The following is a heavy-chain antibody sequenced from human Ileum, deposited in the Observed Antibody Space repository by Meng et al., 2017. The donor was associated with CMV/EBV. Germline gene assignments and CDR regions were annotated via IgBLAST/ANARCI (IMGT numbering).Heavy chain of an antibody. D-gene: IGHD4-17*01. CDR1: GGSISTYY. J-gene: IGHJ4*02. CDR3: AREENTVNQFEY. V-gene: IGHV4-4*07. CDR2: INAGGST. Sequence: QVHLQEPGPGRVKPSETLSLTCAVSGGSISTYYWTWVRQPAGKGLEWIGRINAGGSTNDNPSLKSRVTMSVDTSKNQFSLKVTSVTAADTAVYYCAREENTVNQFEYWGQGTLVTVSS.